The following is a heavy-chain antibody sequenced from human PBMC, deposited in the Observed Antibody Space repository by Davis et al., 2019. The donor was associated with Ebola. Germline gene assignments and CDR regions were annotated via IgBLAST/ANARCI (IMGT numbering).Heavy chain of an antibody. CDR3: ARGGTIFGVVMRPYYYYGMDV. D-gene: IGHD3-3*01. V-gene: IGHV3-30*02. Sequence: GESLKISCAASGFTFSSYTMNWVRQAPGKGLEWVAFIRYDGSNKYYADSVKGRFTISRDNSKNTLYLQMNSLRAEDTAVYYCARGGTIFGVVMRPYYYYGMDVWGQGTTVTVSS. J-gene: IGHJ6*02. CDR2: IRYDGSNK. CDR1: GFTFSSYT.